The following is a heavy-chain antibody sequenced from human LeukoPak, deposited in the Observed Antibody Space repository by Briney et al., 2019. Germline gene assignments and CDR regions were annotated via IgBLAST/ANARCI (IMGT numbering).Heavy chain of an antibody. CDR3: ARDDCSSTSCYTGDYMDV. CDR1: GGSISSYY. J-gene: IGHJ6*03. D-gene: IGHD2-2*02. Sequence: SETLSLTCTVSGGSISSYYWSWIRQPPGKGLEWIGYIYYSGSTNYNPSLKSRVTISVDRSKNQFSLKLSSVTAADTAVYYCARDDCSSTSCYTGDYMDVWGKGTTVTVSS. V-gene: IGHV4-59*12. CDR2: IYYSGST.